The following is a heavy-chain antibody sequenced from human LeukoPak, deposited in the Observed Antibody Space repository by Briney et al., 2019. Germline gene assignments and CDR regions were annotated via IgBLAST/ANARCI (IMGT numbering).Heavy chain of an antibody. CDR1: GFTFSDYY. Sequence: PGGSLRLSCAASGFTFSDYYMSWIRQAPGKGLEWVSYISSSGSTIYYADSVKGRFTISRDNAKNSLYLQMNSLRAEDTAVYYCATGRPNGAPYYYGMDVWGQGTTVPVSS. V-gene: IGHV3-11*01. J-gene: IGHJ6*02. CDR3: ATGRPNGAPYYYGMDV. CDR2: ISSSGSTI. D-gene: IGHD1-1*01.